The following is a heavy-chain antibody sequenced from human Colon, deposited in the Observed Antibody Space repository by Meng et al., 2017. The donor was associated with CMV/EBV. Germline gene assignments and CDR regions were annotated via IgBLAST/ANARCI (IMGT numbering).Heavy chain of an antibody. D-gene: IGHD2-15*01. Sequence: GESLKISCAASGFIFDDYTLHWVRQAPGKGLEWVSLITWDGGTTYYADSVKGRFTMSRDHSRNSLYLQMNSLRPEDTGLYYCAKARYYYYYGMDVWGQGTTVTVSS. J-gene: IGHJ6*02. CDR2: ITWDGGTT. CDR3: AKARYYYYYGMDV. V-gene: IGHV3-43*01. CDR1: GFIFDDYT.